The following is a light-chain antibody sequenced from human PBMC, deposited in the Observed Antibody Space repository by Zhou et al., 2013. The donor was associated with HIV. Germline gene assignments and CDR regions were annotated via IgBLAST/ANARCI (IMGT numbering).Light chain of an antibody. CDR1: QTVNNW. Sequence: DIQMTQSPSALSASVGDRVTITCRASQTVNNWLAWYQQKPGKTPKLLIYKVSNLESGVPSRFSGSGSGAHFTLTISSLQPDDFATYYCQHYNSYLWTFGQGTKVEIK. V-gene: IGKV1-5*03. J-gene: IGKJ1*01. CDR3: QHYNSYLWT. CDR2: KVS.